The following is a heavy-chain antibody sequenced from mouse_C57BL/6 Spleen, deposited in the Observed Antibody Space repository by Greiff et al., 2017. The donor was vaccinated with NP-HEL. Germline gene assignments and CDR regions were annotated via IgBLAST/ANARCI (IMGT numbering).Heavy chain of an antibody. CDR2: ISDGGSYT. J-gene: IGHJ4*01. CDR1: GFTFSSYA. D-gene: IGHD6-2*01. V-gene: IGHV5-4*01. Sequence: EVQVVESGGGLVKPGGSVKLSCAASGFTFSSYAMSWVRQTPEKRLEWVATISDGGSYTYYPDNVKGRFTISRDNAKNNLYLQMSHLKSEDTAMYYCARDLVYHGMDYWGQGTSVTVSS. CDR3: ARDLVYHGMDY.